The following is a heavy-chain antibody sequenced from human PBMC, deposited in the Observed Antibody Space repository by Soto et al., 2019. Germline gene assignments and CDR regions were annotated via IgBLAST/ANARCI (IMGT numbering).Heavy chain of an antibody. J-gene: IGHJ6*03. Sequence: SVKVSCKASGFTFTSSAMQWVRQARGQRLEWIGWIVVGSGNTNYAQKFQERVTITRDMSTSTAYMELSSLRSEDTAVYYCAADLRYCSGGSCYPNYYYYYMDVWGKGTTVTVSS. CDR1: GFTFTSSA. CDR3: AADLRYCSGGSCYPNYYYYYMDV. D-gene: IGHD2-15*01. V-gene: IGHV1-58*02. CDR2: IVVGSGNT.